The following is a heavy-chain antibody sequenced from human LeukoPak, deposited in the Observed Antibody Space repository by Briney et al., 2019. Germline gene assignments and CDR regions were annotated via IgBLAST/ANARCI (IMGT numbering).Heavy chain of an antibody. CDR2: ISGDGTTE. Sequence: GASLRLSCAASGFSVSTYAMSWVRQAPGKGLEWVSTISGDGTTEYYADSVKGRFAISRDTSSNTLYLQLNRLRLDDTAIYFYAKEWRFSSSWYQHYFDSWGQGTLVTVSS. CDR1: GFSVSTYA. D-gene: IGHD6-13*01. CDR3: AKEWRFSSSWYQHYFDS. J-gene: IGHJ4*02. V-gene: IGHV3-23*01.